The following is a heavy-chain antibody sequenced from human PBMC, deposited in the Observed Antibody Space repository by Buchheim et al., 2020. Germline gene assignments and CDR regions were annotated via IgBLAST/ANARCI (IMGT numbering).Heavy chain of an antibody. D-gene: IGHD3-9*01. CDR1: GGSFSGYY. V-gene: IGHV4-34*01. CDR2: INHSGST. Sequence: QVQRQQWGAGLLKPSESLSLTCAVYGGSFSGYYWSWIRQPPGKGLEWIGEINHSGSTNYNPSLKSRVTISVDTSKNQFSLKLSSVTAADTAVYYCATKYYDILTGYYNFSYWGQGTL. J-gene: IGHJ4*02. CDR3: ATKYYDILTGYYNFSY.